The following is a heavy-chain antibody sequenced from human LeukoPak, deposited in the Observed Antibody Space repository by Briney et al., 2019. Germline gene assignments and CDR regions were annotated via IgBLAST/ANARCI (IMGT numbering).Heavy chain of an antibody. J-gene: IGHJ4*02. V-gene: IGHV4-39*07. CDR3: AEGNDYGDYPGY. D-gene: IGHD4-17*01. Sequence: KPSETLSLTCTVSGGSISSSSYYWGWIRQPPGKGLEWIGSIYYSGSTYYNPSLKSRITISVDTSKNQFSLKLSSVTAADTAVYYCAEGNDYGDYPGYWGQGTLVTVSS. CDR2: IYYSGST. CDR1: GGSISSSSYY.